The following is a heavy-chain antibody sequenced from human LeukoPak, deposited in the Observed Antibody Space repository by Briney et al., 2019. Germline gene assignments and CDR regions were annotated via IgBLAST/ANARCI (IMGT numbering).Heavy chain of an antibody. CDR2: IYYSGST. Sequence: KPSETLSLTCTVSDTSINTYYWSWIRQPPGKGLEWIGYIYYSGSTNYNPSLKSRVTISVDTSKNQFSLKLSSVTAADTAVYYCARGKNARRMVRGVTLGVLVENWYYYYMDVWGKGTTVTISS. D-gene: IGHD3-10*01. V-gene: IGHV4-59*01. CDR3: ARGKNARRMVRGVTLGVLVENWYYYYMDV. J-gene: IGHJ6*03. CDR1: DTSINTYY.